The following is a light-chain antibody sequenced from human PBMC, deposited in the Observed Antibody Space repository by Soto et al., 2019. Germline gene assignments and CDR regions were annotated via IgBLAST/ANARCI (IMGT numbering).Light chain of an antibody. CDR2: EVS. CDR3: SSYAGSNQPYV. V-gene: IGLV2-8*01. J-gene: IGLJ1*01. CDR1: SSDVGGYNY. Sequence: QSALTQPPSASGSPGQSVTISCTGTSSDVGGYNYVSWYQQHPGKAPKLMIYEVSKRPSGVPDRFSGSKSGNTASLTVSGLQAEDEADYYCSSYAGSNQPYVFGTGTKLTVI.